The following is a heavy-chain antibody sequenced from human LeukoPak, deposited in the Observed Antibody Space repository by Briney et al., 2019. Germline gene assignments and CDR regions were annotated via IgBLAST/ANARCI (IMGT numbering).Heavy chain of an antibody. J-gene: IGHJ4*02. V-gene: IGHV4-38-2*02. CDR1: GYSISSGYY. CDR3: ARGANYYDSNGYYSPNFDY. Sequence: PSETLSLTCTVSGYSISSGYYWGWIRQPPGKGLEWIGSIYHSGSTYYNPSLKSRVTISVDTSKNQFSLKLSSVTAADTAVYYCARGANYYDSNGYYSPNFDYWGQGTLVTVSS. D-gene: IGHD3-22*01. CDR2: IYHSGST.